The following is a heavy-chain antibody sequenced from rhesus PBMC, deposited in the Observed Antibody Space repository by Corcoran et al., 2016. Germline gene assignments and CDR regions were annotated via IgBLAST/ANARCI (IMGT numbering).Heavy chain of an antibody. CDR3: STAGIAAD. V-gene: IGHV1-111*02. CDR2: VDPEDGEA. D-gene: IGHD6-19*01. J-gene: IGHJ4*01. CDR1: GYTFPDYS. Sequence: EVQLVQSGDEVKKPGPSVKISCKASGYTFPDYSLPWVRQAPGKGLEWMGRVDPEDGEARHAQKFQDRVTITADTSTDTAYMELSSLRSEDTAVWYWSTAGIAADWGQGVLVTVSS.